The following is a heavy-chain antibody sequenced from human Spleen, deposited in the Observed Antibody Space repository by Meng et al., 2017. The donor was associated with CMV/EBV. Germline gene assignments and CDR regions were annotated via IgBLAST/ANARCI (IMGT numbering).Heavy chain of an antibody. J-gene: IGHJ4*02. D-gene: IGHD6-6*01. CDR2: INSDGSST. Sequence: GGSLRLSCAASGFTFSSFWVHWVRQAPGKGLVWVSRINSDGSSTSYADSVKGRFTISRDNAKNSLYLQMNSLRAEDTAVYYCARGPYSSSTDYWGQGTLVTVSS. V-gene: IGHV3-74*01. CDR1: GFTFSSFW. CDR3: ARGPYSSSTDY.